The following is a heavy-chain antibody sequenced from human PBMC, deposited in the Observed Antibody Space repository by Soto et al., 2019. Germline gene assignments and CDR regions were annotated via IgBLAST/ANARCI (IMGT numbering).Heavy chain of an antibody. J-gene: IGHJ4*02. CDR1: GFTFSSYA. Sequence: GGSLRLSCAASGFTFSSYAMSWVRQAPGKGLEWVSAISGSGGSTYYADSVKGRFTISRDNSKNTLYLQMNSLRAEDTAVYYCAKGDSARRSWGGSCFDYWGQGTLVTVSS. D-gene: IGHD2-15*01. CDR3: AKGDSARRSWGGSCFDY. V-gene: IGHV3-23*01. CDR2: ISGSGGST.